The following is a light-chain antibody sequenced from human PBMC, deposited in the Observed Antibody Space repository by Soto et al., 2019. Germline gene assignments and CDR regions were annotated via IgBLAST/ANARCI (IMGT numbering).Light chain of an antibody. CDR3: ATWDERLNGGV. Sequence: QSVLTQPPSASGTSGQRVTISCSGSRSNIGYNGVQWFQQDPMTTPKLLIYSNDHRPSGVPDRFSGSKSGTSASLAISGLQSGDESYYYCATWDERLNGGVFGGGTQLTVL. V-gene: IGLV1-44*01. CDR2: SND. CDR1: RSNIGYNG. J-gene: IGLJ3*02.